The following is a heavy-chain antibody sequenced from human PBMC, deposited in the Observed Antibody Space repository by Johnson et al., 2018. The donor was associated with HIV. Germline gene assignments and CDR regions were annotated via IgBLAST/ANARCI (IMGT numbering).Heavy chain of an antibody. V-gene: IGHV3-9*01. J-gene: IGHJ3*02. Sequence: LVESGGGLVQPGRSLRLSCAASGFTFDDYAMHWVRQAPGKGLEWVSGISWNSGSIGYADSVKGRFTISRDNSKNTLYLQMNSLSAEDTAVYYCAAPDIVVVVALEGDAFDIWGQGTMVTVSS. CDR2: ISWNSGSI. CDR3: AAPDIVVVVALEGDAFDI. D-gene: IGHD2-15*01. CDR1: GFTFDDYA.